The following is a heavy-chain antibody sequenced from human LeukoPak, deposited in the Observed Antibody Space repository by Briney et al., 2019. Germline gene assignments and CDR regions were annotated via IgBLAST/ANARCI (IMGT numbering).Heavy chain of an antibody. V-gene: IGHV3-23*01. CDR2: ISGSGGST. CDR1: GFTFSSYA. J-gene: IGHJ6*02. CDR3: AKDKDSGSYYFYYYYGMDV. D-gene: IGHD1-26*01. Sequence: PGGSLRLSCAASGFTFSSYAMSWVRQAPGKGLEWVSAISGSGGSTYYADSVKGRFTISRDNSKNTLYLQMNSLRAEDTAVYYCAKDKDSGSYYFYYYYGMDVWGQGTTVTVSS.